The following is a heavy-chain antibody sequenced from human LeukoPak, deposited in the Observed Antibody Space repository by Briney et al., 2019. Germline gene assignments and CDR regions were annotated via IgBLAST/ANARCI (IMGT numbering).Heavy chain of an antibody. V-gene: IGHV4-59*01. CDR3: ARDLRVGGSSGWYAFDV. CDR1: GGSISSYY. J-gene: IGHJ3*01. D-gene: IGHD6-19*01. CDR2: LYYRGST. Sequence: SETLSLTCTVSGGSISSYYWSWIRQPPGKGLEWIGYLYYRGSTTYNPSLKSRVTISIDTSKNQLSLKLSSVTAADTAVYYCARDLRVGGSSGWYAFDVWGQGTMVTVSS.